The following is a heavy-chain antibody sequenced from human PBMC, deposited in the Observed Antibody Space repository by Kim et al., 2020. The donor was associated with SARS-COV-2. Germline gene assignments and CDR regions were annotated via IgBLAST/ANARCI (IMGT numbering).Heavy chain of an antibody. D-gene: IGHD2-2*01. CDR1: GYTFTSYG. CDR2: ISAYNGNT. CDR3: ARDWTDCSSTSCQISYYYGMDV. Sequence: ASVKVSCKASGYTFTSYGISWVRQAPGQGLEWMGWISAYNGNTNYAQKLQGRVTMTTDTSTSTAYMELRSLRSDDTAVYYCARDWTDCSSTSCQISYYYGMDVWGQGTTVTVSS. V-gene: IGHV1-18*01. J-gene: IGHJ6*02.